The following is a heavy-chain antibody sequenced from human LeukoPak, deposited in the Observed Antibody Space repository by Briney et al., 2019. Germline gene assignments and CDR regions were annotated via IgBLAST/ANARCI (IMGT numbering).Heavy chain of an antibody. CDR3: ARVRVEVGATGSFDY. CDR2: TYYRSKWYN. J-gene: IGHJ4*02. D-gene: IGHD1-26*01. Sequence: SQTLSLTCAISGDSVSSSSAAWNWIRQSPSRGLEWLGRTYYRSKWYNDYAVSVKSRITINPDTSKNQFSLQLNSVTPEDTAMYYCARVRVEVGATGSFDYWGQGTLVTVSS. V-gene: IGHV6-1*01. CDR1: GDSVSSSSAA.